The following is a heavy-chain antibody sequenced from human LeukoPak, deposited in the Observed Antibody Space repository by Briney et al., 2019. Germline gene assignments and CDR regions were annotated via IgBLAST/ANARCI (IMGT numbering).Heavy chain of an antibody. D-gene: IGHD6-19*01. CDR1: GFTLSTYA. J-gene: IGHJ4*02. Sequence: GGSLRLSCAASGFTLSTYAMSWVRQTPGKGLEWVAATSSSDAGTYHADSVRGRFTISRDNSKNTLYLQMNSLRAEDTAVYYCARDLGPYSSGWYGYHYGGQGTLVTVSS. CDR3: ARDLGPYSSGWYGYHY. CDR2: TSSSDAGT. V-gene: IGHV3-23*01.